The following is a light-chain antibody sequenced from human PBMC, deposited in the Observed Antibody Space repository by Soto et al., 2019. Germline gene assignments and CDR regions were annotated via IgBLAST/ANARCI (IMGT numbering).Light chain of an antibody. J-gene: IGKJ4*01. CDR1: HDIGKS. V-gene: IGKV1-27*01. Sequence: DFQMTQSPPSLSASIGDRVTVTCRASHDIGKSLAWYQQRPGKSPTLLIYGASTLQSGVPPRFSGSGSGTDFTLAISTLRPEDVATYYCQNYNSAPFSFGGGTKVDIK. CDR3: QNYNSAPFS. CDR2: GAS.